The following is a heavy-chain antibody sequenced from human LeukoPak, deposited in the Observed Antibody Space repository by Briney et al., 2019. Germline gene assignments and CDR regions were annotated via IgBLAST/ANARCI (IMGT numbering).Heavy chain of an antibody. CDR3: AKDRYFHDGIDAFDI. V-gene: IGHV3-23*01. D-gene: IGHD3-22*01. Sequence: GGSLRLSCAASGFTFSSYGMSWVRQAPGKGLEWVSTISGSGGSTYYADSVKGRFTISRDNSKNTLYLQMNSLRADDTAVYYCAKDRYFHDGIDAFDIWGQGTTVTVSS. CDR2: ISGSGGST. CDR1: GFTFSSYG. J-gene: IGHJ3*02.